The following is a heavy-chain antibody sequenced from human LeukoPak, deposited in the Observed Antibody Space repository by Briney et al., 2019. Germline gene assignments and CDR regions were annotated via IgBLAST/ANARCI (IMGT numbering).Heavy chain of an antibody. CDR3: AGCSGASCYYITSPLYFDY. D-gene: IGHD2-15*01. CDR2: IYYSGCT. J-gene: IGHJ4*02. V-gene: IGHV4-39*07. Sequence: SGTLSLTCTVSGGSIRSSSYYWGWIRQPPGKGLEWIGTIYYSGCTYYNPSLKSRVTVSVDTSKNQFSLKLSSVTAADTAVYYCAGCSGASCYYITSPLYFDYWGQGTLVTVSS. CDR1: GGSIRSSSYY.